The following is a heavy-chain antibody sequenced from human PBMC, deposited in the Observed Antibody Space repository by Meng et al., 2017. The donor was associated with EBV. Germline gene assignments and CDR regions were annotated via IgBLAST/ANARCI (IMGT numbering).Heavy chain of an antibody. CDR1: GYTLTSYD. Sequence: QGQLVQSGAEVKKPGASVKVSCKAPGYTLTSYDINWVRQATGQGLEWMGWMNPNSGNTGYAQKFQGRVTMTRNTSISTAYMELSSLRSEDTAVYYCARGPYYYDSSGYYYGEFDPWGQGTLVTVSS. CDR2: MNPNSGNT. V-gene: IGHV1-8*01. J-gene: IGHJ5*02. CDR3: ARGPYYYDSSGYYYGEFDP. D-gene: IGHD3-22*01.